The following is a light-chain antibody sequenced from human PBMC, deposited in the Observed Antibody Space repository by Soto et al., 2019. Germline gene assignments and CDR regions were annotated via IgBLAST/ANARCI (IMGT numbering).Light chain of an antibody. CDR2: GAS. CDR1: QSVSSN. V-gene: IGKV3-15*01. Sequence: EIVITQYPATLFVSRGERAPVSCSASQSVSSNLAWSEQKPGQAPRLLIYGASTRATGTPARFSGSGSGTEFTLTISSLQSEDLAVYYCQQYNTYSRFSQGTKVDIK. CDR3: QQYNTYSR. J-gene: IGKJ1*01.